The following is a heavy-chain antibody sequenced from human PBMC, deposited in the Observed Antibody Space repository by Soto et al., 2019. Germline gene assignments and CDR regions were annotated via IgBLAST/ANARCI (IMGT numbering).Heavy chain of an antibody. CDR2: IYYSVST. J-gene: IGHJ4*02. CDR3: ARHSSGWTLDY. Sequence: SETLCLTWTVSGGSVSSGSDCWSWIRQPPGKGLEWIGYIYYSVSTNYNPSLKSRVTLSVDTSKNQFSLKLSSVTAADTAVYYCARHSSGWTLDYWGQRTLVTVSS. CDR1: GGSVSSGSDC. D-gene: IGHD6-19*01. V-gene: IGHV4-61*01.